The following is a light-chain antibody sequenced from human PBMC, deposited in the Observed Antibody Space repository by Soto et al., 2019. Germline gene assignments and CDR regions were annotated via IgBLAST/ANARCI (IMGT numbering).Light chain of an antibody. CDR3: CSYAGSDNYV. CDR2: EVS. J-gene: IGLJ1*01. Sequence: LTQPPSASGSPGQSVTISCPGTSSDVGGYNYVSWYQQHPGKAPKLMIYEVSKRPSGVPDRFSGSKSGNTASLTVSGLQAEDEADYYCCSYAGSDNYVFGTGTKVTVL. CDR1: SSDVGGYNY. V-gene: IGLV2-8*01.